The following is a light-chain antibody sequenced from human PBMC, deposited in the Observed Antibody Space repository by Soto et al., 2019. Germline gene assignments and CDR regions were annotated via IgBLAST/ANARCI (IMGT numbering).Light chain of an antibody. CDR2: GAS. J-gene: IGKJ1*01. CDR1: ESVSTT. V-gene: IGKV3-15*01. Sequence: EIVMTQSPATLSVSPGERATLSCRASESVSTTLAWYQQKPGQAPRLLIYGASTRATGIPARFSGSGSGTEFTLTISSLQSEDFAVYYCQQYNNWPITFGQGTKVDIK. CDR3: QQYNNWPIT.